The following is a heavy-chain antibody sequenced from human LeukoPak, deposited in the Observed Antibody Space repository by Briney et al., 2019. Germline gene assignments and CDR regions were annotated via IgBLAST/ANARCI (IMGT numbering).Heavy chain of an antibody. D-gene: IGHD7-27*01. CDR3: AKDGGLWVSAHWGDS. J-gene: IGHJ4*02. CDR2: ITTGGPNT. V-gene: IGHV3-23*01. CDR1: GFTFSSSA. Sequence: GSLRLSCAASGFTFSSSAMSWVRPAPGKGLKWVSTITTGGPNTYYADSVKGRFTVSRDDSKATLYLQMNSLRAEDTAVYYCAKDGGLWVSAHWGDSWGRGTLVTVSS.